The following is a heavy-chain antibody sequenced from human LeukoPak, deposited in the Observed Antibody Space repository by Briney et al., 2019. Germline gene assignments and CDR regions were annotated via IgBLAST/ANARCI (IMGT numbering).Heavy chain of an antibody. CDR1: GYTFTSYD. V-gene: IGHV1-8*01. CDR2: MNPNSGNT. CDR3: AGGIREGSGSYYYFDY. Sequence: ASVKVSCKASGYTFTSYDINWVRQATGQGLEWMGWMNPNSGNTGYAQKFQGRVTMTRNTSISTAYMELSSLRSEDTAVYYCAGGIREGSGSYYYFDYWGQGTLATVSS. J-gene: IGHJ4*02. D-gene: IGHD3-10*01.